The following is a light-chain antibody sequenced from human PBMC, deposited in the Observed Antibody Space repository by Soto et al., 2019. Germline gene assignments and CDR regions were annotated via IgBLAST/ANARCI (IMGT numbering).Light chain of an antibody. J-gene: IGKJ1*01. CDR2: KAS. CDR1: QSISYW. CDR3: QQYNSYWT. V-gene: IGKV1-5*03. Sequence: DIQMTQSPSTLSASVGDRVTITCRASQSISYWLAWYQQKPGQAPNLLIYKASSLESGVPSRFSGSGSGTEXXLTXSSLQPDDFATYYCQQYNSYWTFGQGTKVEIK.